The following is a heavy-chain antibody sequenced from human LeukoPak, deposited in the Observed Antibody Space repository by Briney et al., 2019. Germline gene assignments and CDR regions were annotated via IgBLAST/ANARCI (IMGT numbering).Heavy chain of an antibody. Sequence: ASVKVSCKASGYTFTSFGISWVRQAPGQGLEWMGWINPNSGGTNYAQKFQGWVTMTRDTSISTAYMELSRLRSDDTAVYYCARTYSNYYYYGMDVWGQGTTVTVSS. CDR3: ARTYSNYYYYGMDV. J-gene: IGHJ6*02. V-gene: IGHV1-2*04. CDR2: INPNSGGT. CDR1: GYTFTSFG. D-gene: IGHD4-11*01.